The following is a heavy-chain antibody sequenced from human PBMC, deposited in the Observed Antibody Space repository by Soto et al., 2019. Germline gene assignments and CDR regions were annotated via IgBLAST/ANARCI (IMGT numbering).Heavy chain of an antibody. CDR2: IWYDGSNK. Sequence: QVQLVESGGGVVQPGRSLRLSCAASGFTFSSYGMHWVRQAPGKGLEWVAVIWYDGSNKYYADSVKGRFTISRDNSKNTLYLQMNSLRAEDTAVYYCAASSGYNWFDPWGQGTLVTVSS. D-gene: IGHD3-22*01. J-gene: IGHJ5*02. CDR1: GFTFSSYG. CDR3: AASSGYNWFDP. V-gene: IGHV3-33*01.